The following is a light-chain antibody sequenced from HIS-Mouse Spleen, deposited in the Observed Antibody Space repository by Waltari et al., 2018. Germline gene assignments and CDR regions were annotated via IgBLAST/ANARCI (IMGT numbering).Light chain of an antibody. CDR3: QKYNSAPLIT. CDR1: QGISNY. V-gene: IGKV1-27*01. CDR2: AAS. Sequence: DIQMTQSPSPLSASVGDRVTITCRASQGISNYLAWYQQKPGKVPKLLIYAASTLQSGVPSRFSGSGSGTDFTLTISSLQPEDVATYYCQKYNSAPLITFGQGTRLEIK. J-gene: IGKJ5*01.